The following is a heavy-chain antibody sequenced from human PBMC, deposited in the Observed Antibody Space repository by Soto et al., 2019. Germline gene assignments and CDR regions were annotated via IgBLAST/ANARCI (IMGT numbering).Heavy chain of an antibody. Sequence: ASVKVSCKASGYTFTSYDINWVRQATGQGLEWMGWMNPNSENTGYAQKFQGRVTMTSNTSIGTAYMELSSLRSDDTAIYYCARDPFCGGDCYSGQHFYYGLDVWGQGTTVTVSS. CDR1: GYTFTSYD. D-gene: IGHD2-21*02. J-gene: IGHJ6*02. CDR3: ARDPFCGGDCYSGQHFYYGLDV. CDR2: MNPNSENT. V-gene: IGHV1-8*01.